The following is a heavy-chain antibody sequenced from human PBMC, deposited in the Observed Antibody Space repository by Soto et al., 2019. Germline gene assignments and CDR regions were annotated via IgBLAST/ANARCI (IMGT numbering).Heavy chain of an antibody. Sequence: VQLVESGGGAVQPGKSLTVSCTASGLLFTNFGMHWVRQAPGKGLEWVAVISFDGGEKYYGDSVKGRFIISRDDSQNTVYLQMNNLRVEDTAVYSCALYSGYDWGSSPFDFWGQGTLVTVSS. CDR3: ALYSGYDWGSSPFDF. V-gene: IGHV3-30*03. CDR2: ISFDGGEK. D-gene: IGHD5-12*01. CDR1: GLLFTNFG. J-gene: IGHJ4*02.